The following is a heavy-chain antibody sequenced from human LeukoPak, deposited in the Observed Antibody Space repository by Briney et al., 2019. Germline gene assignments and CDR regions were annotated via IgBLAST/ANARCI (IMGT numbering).Heavy chain of an antibody. Sequence: PGQSLRLSCTASGFTFCDYAMSWVRQAPGKGLEWVGFIRSKAYGGTTEYAASVKGRFTISRDDSKSIAYLQMSSLKTEDTAVYYCTIDGRWVAARAFDYWGQGTLVTVSS. J-gene: IGHJ4*02. CDR1: GFTFCDYA. CDR2: IRSKAYGGTT. D-gene: IGHD6-6*01. CDR3: TIDGRWVAARAFDY. V-gene: IGHV3-49*04.